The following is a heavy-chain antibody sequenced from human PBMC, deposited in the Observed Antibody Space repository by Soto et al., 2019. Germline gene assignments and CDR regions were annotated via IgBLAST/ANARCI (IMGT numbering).Heavy chain of an antibody. V-gene: IGHV3-21*01. Sequence: EVQLVESGGGLVKPGGSLTLSCAGSGFAFRSYNMNWVRQPPGKGLEWVASISSGSSNIYYADSVKGRFTISRDNAKDSLYLQMDSVRAEDSAVYYCASATVVAGTFDFWGQGTLLTVSS. D-gene: IGHD2-15*01. J-gene: IGHJ4*02. CDR1: GFAFRSYN. CDR2: ISSGSSNI. CDR3: ASATVVAGTFDF.